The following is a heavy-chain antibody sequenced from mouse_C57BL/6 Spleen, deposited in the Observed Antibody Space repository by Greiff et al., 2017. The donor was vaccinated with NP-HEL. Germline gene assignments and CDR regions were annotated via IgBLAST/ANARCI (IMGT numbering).Heavy chain of an antibody. CDR1: GFSFNTYA. CDR3: VIPSLLSQVLFAY. V-gene: IGHV10-1*01. Sequence: EVQVVESGGGLVQPKGSLKLSCAASGFSFNTYAMNWVRQAPGKGLEWVARIRSKSNNYATYYADSVKDRFTISRDDSESMLYLQINNLKTEDTAMYYCVIPSLLSQVLFAYWGQGTLVTVSA. J-gene: IGHJ3*01. D-gene: IGHD2-1*01. CDR2: IRSKSNNYAT.